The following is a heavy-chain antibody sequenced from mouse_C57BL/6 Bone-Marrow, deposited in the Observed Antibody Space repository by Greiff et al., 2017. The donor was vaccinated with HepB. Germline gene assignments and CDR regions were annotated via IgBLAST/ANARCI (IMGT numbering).Heavy chain of an antibody. V-gene: IGHV1-80*01. J-gene: IGHJ2*01. CDR1: GYAFSSYW. CDR2: IYPGDGDT. D-gene: IGHD2-5*01. CDR3: ARRDYSNFFFDY. Sequence: VQLQQSGAELVKPGASVKISCKASGYAFSSYWMNWVKQRPGKGLEWIGQIYPGDGDTNYNGKFKGKATLTADKSSSTAYMQLSSLTSEDSAVYFCARRDYSNFFFDYWGQGTTLTVSS.